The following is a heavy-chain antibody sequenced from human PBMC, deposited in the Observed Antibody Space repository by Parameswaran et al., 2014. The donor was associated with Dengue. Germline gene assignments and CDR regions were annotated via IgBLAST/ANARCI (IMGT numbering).Heavy chain of an antibody. CDR3: ARQAGYSSGQGFDY. V-gene: IGHV4-39*01. D-gene: IGHD6-19*01. CDR2: IYYSGST. Sequence: WIRQPPGKGLEWIGSIYYSGSTYYNPSLKSRVTISVDTSKNQFSLKLSSVTAADTAVYYCARQAGYSSGQGFDYWGQGTLVIVSS. J-gene: IGHJ4*02.